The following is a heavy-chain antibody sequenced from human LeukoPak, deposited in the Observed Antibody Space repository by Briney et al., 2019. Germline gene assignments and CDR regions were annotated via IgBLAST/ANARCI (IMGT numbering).Heavy chain of an antibody. CDR2: IGTAGDT. J-gene: IGHJ4*02. V-gene: IGHV3-13*01. Sequence: GGSLRLSCAASGFTLSSYAMHWVRQPAGKGLEWVSAIGTAGDTFYPGSVKGRFTISRENAKKSLFLQMNSLRAEDTAVYYCARQNAPHGNFDYWGQGTLVTVSS. CDR1: GFTLSSYA. D-gene: IGHD1-26*01. CDR3: ARQNAPHGNFDY.